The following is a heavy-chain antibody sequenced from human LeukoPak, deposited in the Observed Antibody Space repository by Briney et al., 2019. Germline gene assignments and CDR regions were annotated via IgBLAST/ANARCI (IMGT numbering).Heavy chain of an antibody. CDR3: ATGGHMVRGVIPPLNYYGMDV. V-gene: IGHV1-2*02. J-gene: IGHJ6*02. CDR1: VYTFTGYY. D-gene: IGHD3-10*01. CDR2: INPNSCGT. Sequence: ASVKVSCKTSVYTFTGYYLFWVRDAPAQGLECGGKINPNSCGTHYTQKFQGSVTMTRETSIRTAYMDLSRLTSADTAVYYCATGGHMVRGVIPPLNYYGMDVWGEGTTVTV.